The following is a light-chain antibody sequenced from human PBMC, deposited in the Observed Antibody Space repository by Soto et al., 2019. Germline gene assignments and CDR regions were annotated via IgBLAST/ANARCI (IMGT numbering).Light chain of an antibody. J-gene: IGLJ1*01. CDR2: EVS. CDR1: SSDVGGYNF. V-gene: IGLV2-14*01. CDR3: TSYTSSSIFYV. Sequence: QSVLTQPPSVSGSPGQSITISCTGTSSDVGGYNFVSWFQHHPGKAPKVMIYEVSNRPSGVSNRFSGSKSGNTASLTISGLQAEDEADYYCTSYTSSSIFYVFGTGTKVTVL.